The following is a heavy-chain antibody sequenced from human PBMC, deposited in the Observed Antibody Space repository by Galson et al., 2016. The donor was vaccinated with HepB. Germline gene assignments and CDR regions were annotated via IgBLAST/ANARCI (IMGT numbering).Heavy chain of an antibody. D-gene: IGHD2-2*01. J-gene: IGHJ6*02. CDR3: ARGLVVPAASNYAMDV. V-gene: IGHV3-11*06. CDR1: GFTFNDYY. Sequence: SLRLSCAASGFTFNDYYMAWIRQAPGKGLEWVSYISMSTNYNSYADSVKDRFTISRDNAKKSLYLQMNSLRAEDTAVYYCARGLVVPAASNYAMDVWGQGTTVTVSS. CDR2: ISMSTNYN.